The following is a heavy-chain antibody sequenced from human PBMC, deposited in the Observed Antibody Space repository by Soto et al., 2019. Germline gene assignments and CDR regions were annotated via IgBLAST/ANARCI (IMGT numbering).Heavy chain of an antibody. CDR1: GDSINSAAYY. D-gene: IGHD3-3*02. CDR2: INYSGNT. J-gene: IGHJ6*02. CDR3: VRDRTQYIFDGYDYNGMDV. V-gene: IGHV4-31*03. Sequence: SETLSLTCTVSGDSINSAAYYWTWIRQHPGEGLEWIGYINYSGNTNYNPSLQSRVTISADVSKNQFSLRLTSVTAADTAVYYCVRDRTQYIFDGYDYNGMDVWGQGTAVTVSS.